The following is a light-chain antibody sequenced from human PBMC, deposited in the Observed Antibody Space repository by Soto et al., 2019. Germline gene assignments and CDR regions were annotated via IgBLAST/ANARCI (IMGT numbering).Light chain of an antibody. CDR2: EVS. J-gene: IGLJ1*01. V-gene: IGLV2-14*01. Sequence: QSVLTQPASVSGSPGQSITISCTGTSSDVGGYNYVSWYQQHPGKAPKLMIYEVSNRPSGVSNPFSGSKSGNTASLTISGLQAEDEGDYFCSSYGSTSTRYVFGTGTKLTVL. CDR1: SSDVGGYNY. CDR3: SSYGSTSTRYV.